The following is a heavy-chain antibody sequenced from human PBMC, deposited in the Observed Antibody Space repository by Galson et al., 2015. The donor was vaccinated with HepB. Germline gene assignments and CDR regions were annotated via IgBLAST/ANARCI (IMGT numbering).Heavy chain of an antibody. D-gene: IGHD1-26*01. CDR3: ARAGGEWEPLDF. Sequence: SVKVSCKASGYTFENNGISWVRQAPGEGLEWMGWISGYTGNTKYAQTFQDRVTLTIETPTSTAFLELKSLRSDDTALYFCARAGGEWEPLDFWGQGTLVTVSS. V-gene: IGHV1-18*01. CDR2: ISGYTGNT. CDR1: GYTFENNG. J-gene: IGHJ4*02.